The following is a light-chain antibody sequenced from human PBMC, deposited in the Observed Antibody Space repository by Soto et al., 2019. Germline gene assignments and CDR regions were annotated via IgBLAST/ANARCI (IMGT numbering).Light chain of an antibody. Sequence: EIVLTQSPATLSLSPGDRATLSCRASQSVGSYLGWYQQRPGQAPRLLIYDASNRATGIQSRFSGSGSGTDFTLTISSLEPEDFAVYYCQQRSAWPSTFGGGTKVEIK. CDR1: QSVGSY. CDR3: QQRSAWPST. V-gene: IGKV3-11*01. CDR2: DAS. J-gene: IGKJ4*01.